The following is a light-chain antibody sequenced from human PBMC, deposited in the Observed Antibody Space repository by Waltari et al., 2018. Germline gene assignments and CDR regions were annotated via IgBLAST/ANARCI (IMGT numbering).Light chain of an antibody. V-gene: IGKV3-20*01. J-gene: IGKJ1*01. Sequence: EIVLTQSPGTLSLSLGERATLSCRDSQSVSRALTWYQQKPGQAPRLLIYGASTRATGIPDRFSGSGSGTDFSLTISRLEPDDFAVYYCQHYLRLPVTFGQGTTVEI. CDR1: QSVSRA. CDR3: QHYLRLPVT. CDR2: GAS.